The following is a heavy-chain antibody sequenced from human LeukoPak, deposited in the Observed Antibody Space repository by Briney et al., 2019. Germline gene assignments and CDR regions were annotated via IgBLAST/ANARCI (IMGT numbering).Heavy chain of an antibody. CDR2: INTNTGNP. CDR1: VYTFTIYV. J-gene: IGHJ5*02. V-gene: IGHV7-4-1*02. CDR3: AREEAGSYYRPAPNWFDP. D-gene: IGHD1-26*01. Sequence: GASVKVSCKASVYTFTIYVMNGVRQAPGQGLEWVGWINTNTGNPTYAQGFTGRFVFSLDTSVSTAYLQISSLKAEDTAVYYCAREEAGSYYRPAPNWFDPWGQGTLVTVSS.